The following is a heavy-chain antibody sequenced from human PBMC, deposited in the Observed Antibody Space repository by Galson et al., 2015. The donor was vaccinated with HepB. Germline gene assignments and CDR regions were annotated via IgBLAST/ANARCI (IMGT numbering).Heavy chain of an antibody. CDR3: AKDVGGSIILAADY. CDR2: ISWNSGSI. Sequence: SLRLSCAASGFTFDDYAMHWVRQAPGKGLEWVSGISWNSGSIGYADSVKGRFTISRDNAKNSLYPQMNSLRAEDTALYYCAKDVGGSIILAADYWGQGTLVTVSS. D-gene: IGHD2-15*01. V-gene: IGHV3-9*01. CDR1: GFTFDDYA. J-gene: IGHJ4*02.